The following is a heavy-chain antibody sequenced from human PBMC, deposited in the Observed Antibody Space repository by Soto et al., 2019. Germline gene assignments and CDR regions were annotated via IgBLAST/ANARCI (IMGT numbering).Heavy chain of an antibody. CDR2: IYPGDSDT. J-gene: IGHJ6*03. CDR1: GYSFTSYW. Sequence: GESLKISCKGSGYSFTSYWIGWVRQTPGKGLEWMGIIYPGDSDTRYSPSFQGQVTISADKSISTAYLQWSSLKASDTAMYYCARHQTSSSSWYYYYYYMDVWGKGTTVTVSS. V-gene: IGHV5-51*01. CDR3: ARHQTSSSSWYYYYYYMDV. D-gene: IGHD6-13*01.